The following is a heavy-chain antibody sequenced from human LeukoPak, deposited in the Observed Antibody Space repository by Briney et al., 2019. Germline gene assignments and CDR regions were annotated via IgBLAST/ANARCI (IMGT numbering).Heavy chain of an antibody. Sequence: GGSLRLSCAASGCAFSNFAMCWVRQAPGKGREWVALISVSGRATFYADPVKGRFTISRDNDKNTIDMHMHKLSAEDGARYFCAKNAPVVTRFDFWGQGTLV. CDR3: AKNAPVVTRFDF. D-gene: IGHD3-16*02. CDR1: GCAFSNFA. J-gene: IGHJ4*02. V-gene: IGHV3-23*01. CDR2: ISVSGRAT.